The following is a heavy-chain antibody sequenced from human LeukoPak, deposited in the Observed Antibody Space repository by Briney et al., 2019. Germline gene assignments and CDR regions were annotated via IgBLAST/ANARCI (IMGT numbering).Heavy chain of an antibody. V-gene: IGHV1-69*05. CDR2: IIPIFGTA. CDR3: ARAKETGTPYYYYYMDV. J-gene: IGHJ6*03. D-gene: IGHD1-1*01. CDR1: GGTFSSYA. Sequence: SVKVSRKASGGTFSSYAISWVRQAPGQGLEWMGGIIPIFGTANYAQKFQGRVTITTDESTSTAYMELSSLRSEDTAVYYCARAKETGTPYYYYYMDVWGKGTTVTVSS.